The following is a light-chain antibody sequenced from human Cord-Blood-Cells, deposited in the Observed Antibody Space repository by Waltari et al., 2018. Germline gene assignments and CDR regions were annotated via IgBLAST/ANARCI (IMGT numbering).Light chain of an antibody. CDR2: EGS. Sequence: QSALTQPASVSGSPGQSITISFTGTSRDVGSYNLFSWYQQHPGKAPKLMIYEGSKRPSGVSNRFTGSKSGNTASLTISGLQAEDEADYYCCSYAGSSTWVFGGGTKLTVL. CDR1: SRDVGSYNL. CDR3: CSYAGSSTWV. V-gene: IGLV2-23*01. J-gene: IGLJ3*02.